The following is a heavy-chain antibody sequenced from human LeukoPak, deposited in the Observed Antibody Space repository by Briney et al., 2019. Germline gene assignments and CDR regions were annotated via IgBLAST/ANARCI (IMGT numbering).Heavy chain of an antibody. V-gene: IGHV3-23*01. Sequence: GGSLRLSCAAPGLTFIDYSMTWVRQAPGKGLEWVAAITGSGAFTDYADSVKGRFTISRDNSKNTLYLQINSLRVEDTATYYCAKRSAESSGYFDYWGQGTLVTVSS. CDR3: AKRSAESSGYFDY. D-gene: IGHD3-22*01. J-gene: IGHJ4*02. CDR2: ITGSGAFT. CDR1: GLTFIDYS.